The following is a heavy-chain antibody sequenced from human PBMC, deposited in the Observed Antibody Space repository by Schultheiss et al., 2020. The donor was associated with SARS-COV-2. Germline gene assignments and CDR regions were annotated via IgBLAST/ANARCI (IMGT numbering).Heavy chain of an antibody. Sequence: SETLSLTCTVSGGSVSSGSYYWSCIRQPPGKGLEWIGEINHSGSTNYNPSLKSRVTISVDTSKNQFSLKLSSVTAADTAVYYCARGRITMVQGVITGFDYWGQGTLVTVSS. J-gene: IGHJ4*02. CDR3: ARGRITMVQGVITGFDY. CDR1: GGSVSSGSYY. D-gene: IGHD3-10*01. CDR2: INHSGST. V-gene: IGHV4-61*01.